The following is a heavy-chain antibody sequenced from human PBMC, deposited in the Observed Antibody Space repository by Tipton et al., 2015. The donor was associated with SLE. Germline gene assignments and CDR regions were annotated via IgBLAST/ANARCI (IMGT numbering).Heavy chain of an antibody. CDR2: ISYDGSNK. D-gene: IGHD6-19*01. V-gene: IGHV3-30*04. CDR1: GFIFSSYA. Sequence: SLRLSCAASGFIFSSYAMHWVRQAPGKGLEWVAVISYDGSNKYYADSVKGRFTISRDNSKNTLYLQMNSLRAEDTAVYHCASGVAGYFDYWGQGTLVTVSS. J-gene: IGHJ4*02. CDR3: ASGVAGYFDY.